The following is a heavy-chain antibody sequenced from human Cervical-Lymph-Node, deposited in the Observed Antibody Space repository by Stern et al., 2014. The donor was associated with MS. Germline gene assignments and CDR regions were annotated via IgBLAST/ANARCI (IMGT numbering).Heavy chain of an antibody. CDR2: IDWHDDK. J-gene: IGHJ6*02. Sequence: HVTLKESGPALVKPTQTLTLTCTLSGVSLTSSGVRVSWLRQPPGKALEWLARIDWHDDKFYSPSLQPRPPLSQATPKNPAVLIMTNMNPADTATYYCARQRLYYYGSGTEGGLNVWGQGTTVTVSS. CDR1: GVSLTSSGVR. CDR3: ARQRLYYYGSGTEGGLNV. V-gene: IGHV2-70*04. D-gene: IGHD3-10*01.